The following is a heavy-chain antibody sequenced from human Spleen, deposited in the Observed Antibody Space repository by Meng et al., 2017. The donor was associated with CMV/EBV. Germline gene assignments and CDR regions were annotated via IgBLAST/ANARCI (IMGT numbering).Heavy chain of an antibody. V-gene: IGHV3-21*01. CDR1: GFTFSSYS. D-gene: IGHD2-2*01. J-gene: IGHJ4*02. CDR2: ISSSSSYI. CDR3: ARGDCSSTSCYGSGCDY. Sequence: GGSLRLSCAASGFTFSSYSMNWVRQAPGKGLEWVSSISSSSSYIYYADSVKGRFTISRDNAKNSLYLQMNSLRAEDTAVYYCARGDCSSTSCYGSGCDYWGQGTLVTVSS.